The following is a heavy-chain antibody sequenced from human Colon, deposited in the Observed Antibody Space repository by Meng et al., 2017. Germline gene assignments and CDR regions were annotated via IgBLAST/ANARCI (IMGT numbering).Heavy chain of an antibody. CDR1: SGSLSGYS. CDR3: ARGLPTMVRGVRNFYNSFDP. CDR2: IEQSGSA. Sequence: SETLSLTCAVHSGSLSGYSWSWIRQPPGKGLEWLGDIEQSGSATYNPSLGSRFTISVDTSKNLFSLRLRSVTAADTAVYYCARGLPTMVRGVRNFYNSFDPWGQGTLVTVS. J-gene: IGHJ5*02. D-gene: IGHD3-10*01. V-gene: IGHV4-34*01.